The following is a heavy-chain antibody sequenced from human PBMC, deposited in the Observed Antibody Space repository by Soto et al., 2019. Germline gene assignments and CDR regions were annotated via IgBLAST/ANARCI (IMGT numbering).Heavy chain of an antibody. J-gene: IGHJ4*02. CDR1: GFTFTSYA. V-gene: IGHV3-23*01. D-gene: IGHD6-13*01. CDR2: ISGSGGST. Sequence: PGGSLRLSCAASGFTFTSYAMSWVRQAPGKGLEWVSAISGSGGSTYYADSVKGRFTISRDNSKNTLYLQMNSLRAEDTAVYYCAKAGTGPNYFDYWGQGTLVTVSS. CDR3: AKAGTGPNYFDY.